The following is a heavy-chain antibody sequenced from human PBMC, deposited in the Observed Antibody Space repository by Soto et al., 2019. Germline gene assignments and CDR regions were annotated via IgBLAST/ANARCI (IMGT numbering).Heavy chain of an antibody. D-gene: IGHD3-22*01. Sequence: QVQLVQSGGEVEKPGASVKVSCKASGYPFTNYGITWVRQAPGHGLEWMGWISAYNGNTNYAEKLQGRITMTTDTSTNTAYMELRSLRSDDPAVYYCARDRSSSGLLDYWGQGTLVTVSS. J-gene: IGHJ4*02. V-gene: IGHV1-18*01. CDR2: ISAYNGNT. CDR3: ARDRSSSGLLDY. CDR1: GYPFTNYG.